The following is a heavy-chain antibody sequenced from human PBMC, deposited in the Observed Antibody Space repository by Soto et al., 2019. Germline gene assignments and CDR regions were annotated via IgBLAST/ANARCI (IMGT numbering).Heavy chain of an antibody. J-gene: IGHJ3*02. Sequence: QVQLVESGGGLVKPGGSLRLSCAASGFTFSDYYMSWIRQAPGKGLEWVSYISSSGGTIYYADSVKGRFTISRDNAKNSLYLQMNSLRAEDTAVYYCARDHCSSTSCYSQDVFDIWGQGTMVTVSS. V-gene: IGHV3-11*01. CDR3: ARDHCSSTSCYSQDVFDI. CDR2: ISSSGGTI. CDR1: GFTFSDYY. D-gene: IGHD2-2*01.